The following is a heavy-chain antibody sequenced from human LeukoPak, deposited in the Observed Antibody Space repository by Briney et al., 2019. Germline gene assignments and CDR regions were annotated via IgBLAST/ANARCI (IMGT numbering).Heavy chain of an antibody. J-gene: IGHJ5*02. CDR2: INPSGGST. Sequence: ASVKASCKASGYTFTSYYMHWVRQAPGQGLEWMGIINPSGGSTSYAQKFQGRVTMTRDMSTSTVYMELSSLRSEDTAVYYCARDKTVVTPWFDPWGQGTLVTVSS. D-gene: IGHD4-23*01. CDR3: ARDKTVVTPWFDP. CDR1: GYTFTSYY. V-gene: IGHV1-46*01.